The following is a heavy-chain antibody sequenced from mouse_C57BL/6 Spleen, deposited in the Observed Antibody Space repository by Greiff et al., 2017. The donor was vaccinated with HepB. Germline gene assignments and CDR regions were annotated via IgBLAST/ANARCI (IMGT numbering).Heavy chain of an antibody. D-gene: IGHD4-1*01. J-gene: IGHJ1*03. CDR3: ARAGNWDVEGDWYFDV. CDR1: GYSITSGYD. Sequence: EVQRVESGPGMVKPSQSLSLTCTVTGYSITSGYDWHWIRHFPGNKLEWMGYISYSGSTNYNPSLKSRISITHDTSKNHFFLKLNSVTTEDTATYYCARAGNWDVEGDWYFDVWGTGTTVTVSS. CDR2: ISYSGST. V-gene: IGHV3-1*01.